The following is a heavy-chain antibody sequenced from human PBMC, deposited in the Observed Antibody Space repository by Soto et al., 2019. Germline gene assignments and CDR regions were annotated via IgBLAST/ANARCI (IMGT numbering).Heavy chain of an antibody. J-gene: IGHJ6*02. V-gene: IGHV4-31*03. CDR1: GGSISSGGYY. Sequence: QVQLQESGPGLVKPSQTLSLTCTVSGGSISSGGYYWSWIRQHPGKGLEWIGYIYYSGSTYYNPSLKSRVTISLDTSKNQFSLKLSSVTAADTAVYYCAREPITGGAYGAARDYYYGMDVWGQGTTVTVSS. D-gene: IGHD1-20*01. CDR3: AREPITGGAYGAARDYYYGMDV. CDR2: IYYSGST.